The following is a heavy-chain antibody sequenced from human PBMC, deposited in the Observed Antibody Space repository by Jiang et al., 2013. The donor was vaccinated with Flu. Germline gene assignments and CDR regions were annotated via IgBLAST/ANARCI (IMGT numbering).Heavy chain of an antibody. CDR3: ARDPGVAAPQGWFDP. D-gene: IGHD6-6*01. V-gene: IGHV4-59*01. CDR1: GASITNYF. CDR2: IYYSGST. J-gene: IGHJ5*02. Sequence: LLKPSETLSLTCTVSGASITNYFWSWIRQPPGKGLEWIGYIYYSGSTEYNPSLRSRVSISMDRSKNQVSLKMKSVTAADTALYYCARDPGVAAPQGWFDP.